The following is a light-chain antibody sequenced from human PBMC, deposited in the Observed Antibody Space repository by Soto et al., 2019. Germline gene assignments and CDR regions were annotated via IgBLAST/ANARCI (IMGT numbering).Light chain of an antibody. Sequence: DIQMTQSPSSLSASVGDRVTITCQASQDISNYLNWYQQKTGKATKLLNYDASNLETGVPSRFSGSGSGTDFTFTISSLQTEDIATYYWQQYDNLTPFTFGPGTKVDIK. CDR2: DAS. CDR1: QDISNY. J-gene: IGKJ3*01. CDR3: QQYDNLTPFT. V-gene: IGKV1-33*01.